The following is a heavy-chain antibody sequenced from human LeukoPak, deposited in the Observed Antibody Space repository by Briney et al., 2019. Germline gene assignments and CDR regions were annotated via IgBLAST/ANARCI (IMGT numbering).Heavy chain of an antibody. D-gene: IGHD3-22*01. CDR2: IHYSGNT. Sequence: SETLSLTCTVSGGSTSSSNFYWGWIRQPPGMGLEWIGGIHYSGNTYYNPSLKSRVTIPIDTSKNQFSLKLSSVTAADTAVYYCARLRSDDSSGYYYYYYGMDVWGQGTTVTVSS. CDR1: GGSTSSSNFY. CDR3: ARLRSDDSSGYYYYYYGMDV. J-gene: IGHJ6*02. V-gene: IGHV4-39*01.